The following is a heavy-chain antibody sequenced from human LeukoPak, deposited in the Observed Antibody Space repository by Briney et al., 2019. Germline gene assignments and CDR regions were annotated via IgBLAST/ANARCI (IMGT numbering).Heavy chain of an antibody. CDR3: ARGGVRYWFDP. J-gene: IGHJ5*02. CDR2: INHRGTT. D-gene: IGHD3-10*01. V-gene: IGHV4-34*01. Sequence: SGTLSLTCAVYGDSFSGYYWSWIRQPPGKGLEWIAEINHRGTTHYNPSLMSRVTMSLDTSKNQFSLKLSSVTAADTAVYYCARGGVRYWFDPWGQGTLVTVSS. CDR1: GDSFSGYY.